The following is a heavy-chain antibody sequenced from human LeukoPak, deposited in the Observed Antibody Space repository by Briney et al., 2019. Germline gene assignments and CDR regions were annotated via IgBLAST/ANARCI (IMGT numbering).Heavy chain of an antibody. CDR3: ASGYYDSSGYYGAFDI. D-gene: IGHD3-22*01. CDR1: GGSISSYY. CDR2: IYCSGST. J-gene: IGHJ3*02. Sequence: SETLSLTCTVSGGSISSYYWSWIRQPPGKGLEWIGYIYCSGSTNYNPSLKSRVTISVDTSKNQFSLKLSSVTAADTAVYYCASGYYDSSGYYGAFDIWGQGTMVTVSS. V-gene: IGHV4-59*01.